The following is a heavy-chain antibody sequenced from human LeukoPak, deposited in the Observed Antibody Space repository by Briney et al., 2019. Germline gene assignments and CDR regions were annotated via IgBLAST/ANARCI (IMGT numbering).Heavy chain of an antibody. J-gene: IGHJ5*02. CDR3: AREDNIVVVPAAYNWFDP. CDR2: IYTSGST. CDR1: GGSISSYY. Sequence: SETLSLTCTVSGGSISSYYWSWIRQSPWKGLEWIGRIYTSGSTNYNPSLKSRVTMSVDTSKNQFSLKLSSVTAADTAVYYCAREDNIVVVPAAYNWFDPWGQGTLVTVSS. D-gene: IGHD2-2*01. V-gene: IGHV4-4*07.